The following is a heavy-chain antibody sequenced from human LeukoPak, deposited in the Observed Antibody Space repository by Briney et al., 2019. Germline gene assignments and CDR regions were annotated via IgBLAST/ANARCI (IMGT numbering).Heavy chain of an antibody. CDR3: ARRSYGMDV. CDR2: ISSTGSTI. J-gene: IGHJ6*02. Sequence: GGSLRLSCAASGFTFSAYGTNWVRQAPGKGLEWVSYISSTGSTIHYADSVKGRFTISRDNAENSLYLEMNSLRDEDTAVYYCARRSYGMDVWGQGTTVTVSS. V-gene: IGHV3-48*02. CDR1: GFTFSAYG.